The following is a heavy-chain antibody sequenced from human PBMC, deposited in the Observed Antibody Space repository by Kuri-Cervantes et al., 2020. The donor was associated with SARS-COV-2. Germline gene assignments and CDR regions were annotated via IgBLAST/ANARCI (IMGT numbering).Heavy chain of an antibody. Sequence: ASVTVSCKASGYTFTGDYMHWVRQAPGQGLEWMGWINPNSGGTNSAQTFQGWVTMTRDTSLSTAYMGLSRLRYDDTSVYDCAREGGQTTYYYYGMDVWGQGTTVTVSS. J-gene: IGHJ6*02. CDR3: AREGGQTTYYYYGMDV. V-gene: IGHV1-2*04. CDR1: GYTFTGDY. CDR2: INPNSGGT. D-gene: IGHD1-7*01.